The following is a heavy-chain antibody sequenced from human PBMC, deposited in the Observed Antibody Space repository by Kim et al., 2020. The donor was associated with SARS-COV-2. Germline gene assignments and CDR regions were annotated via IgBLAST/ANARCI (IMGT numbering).Heavy chain of an antibody. CDR2: ISGSGGHT. Sequence: GGSLRLSCAASGFTFSHFAMNWVRQAPGQGLEWVSTISGSGGHTYYADSVKGRFTISRDNANDTLYLQMTSLRADDTAIYYCAKLPINELIPNSLDYWGQGTPVTVSS. CDR3: AKLPINELIPNSLDY. J-gene: IGHJ4*02. V-gene: IGHV3-23*01. D-gene: IGHD2-21*01. CDR1: GFTFSHFA.